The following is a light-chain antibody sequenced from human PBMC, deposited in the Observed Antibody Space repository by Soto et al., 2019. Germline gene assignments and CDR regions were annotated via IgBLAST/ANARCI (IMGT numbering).Light chain of an antibody. Sequence: DIQMTQSPSSLSASVRDRVTITCRASQGISNYLAWYQQKPWKVPKLLIYAASTLQSGVPSRFSGSGSGPDFTLTISSLQPEDVETDYCQKYDSAPWTFGQGTKVEIK. J-gene: IGKJ1*01. CDR3: QKYDSAPWT. CDR1: QGISNY. CDR2: AAS. V-gene: IGKV1-27*01.